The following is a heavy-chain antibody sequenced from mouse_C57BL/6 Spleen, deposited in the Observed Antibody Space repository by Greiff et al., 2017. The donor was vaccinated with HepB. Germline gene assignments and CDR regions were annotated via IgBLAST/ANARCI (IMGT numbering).Heavy chain of an antibody. V-gene: IGHV10-1*01. CDR1: GFSFNTYA. CDR3: VRQQDYYSVYFDY. Sequence: DVQLVESGGGLVQPKGSLKLSCAASGFSFNTYAMNWVRQVPGKGLEWVARIRSKSNNYATYYADSVKDRFTISRDDSESMLYLQMNNLKTEDTAMYYCVRQQDYYSVYFDYWGQGTTLTVSS. D-gene: IGHD2-12*01. J-gene: IGHJ2*01. CDR2: IRSKSNNYAT.